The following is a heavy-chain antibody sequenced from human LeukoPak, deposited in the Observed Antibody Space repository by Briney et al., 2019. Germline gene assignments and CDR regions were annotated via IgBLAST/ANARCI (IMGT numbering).Heavy chain of an antibody. CDR3: ARVGDYYGSGSYYRH. D-gene: IGHD3-10*01. Sequence: PSETLSLTCAVYGGSFSGYYWSWIRQPPGKGLEWIGEINHSGSTNYNPSLKSRVTISVGTSKSQFSLKLSSVTAADTAVYYCARVGDYYGSGSYYRHWGQGTLVTVSS. V-gene: IGHV4-34*01. J-gene: IGHJ4*02. CDR2: INHSGST. CDR1: GGSFSGYY.